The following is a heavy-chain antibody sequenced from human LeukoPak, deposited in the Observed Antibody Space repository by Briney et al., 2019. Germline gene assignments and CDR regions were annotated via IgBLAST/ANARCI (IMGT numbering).Heavy chain of an antibody. Sequence: SQTLSLTCTVSGGSISSSSYYWGWIRQPPGKGLEWIGSIYYSGSTYYNPSLKSRVTISVDTSKNQFSLKLSSVTAADTAVYYCARHIANWFDPWGQGTLVTVSS. CDR1: GGSISSSSYY. CDR3: ARHIANWFDP. V-gene: IGHV4-39*01. CDR2: IYYSGST. D-gene: IGHD2-15*01. J-gene: IGHJ5*02.